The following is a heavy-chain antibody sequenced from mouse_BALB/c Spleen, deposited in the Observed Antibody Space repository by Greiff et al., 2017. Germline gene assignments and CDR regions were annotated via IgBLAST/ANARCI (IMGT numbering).Heavy chain of an antibody. CDR3: ARAGNYAMDY. Sequence: EVQVVESGPGLVKPSQSLSLTCSVTGYSITSGYYWNWIRQFPGNKLEWMGYISYDGSNNYNPSLKNRISITRDTSKNQFFLKLNSVTTEDTATYYCARAGNYAMDYWGQGTSGTVSS. CDR1: GYSITSGYY. J-gene: IGHJ4*01. CDR2: ISYDGSN. V-gene: IGHV3-6*02.